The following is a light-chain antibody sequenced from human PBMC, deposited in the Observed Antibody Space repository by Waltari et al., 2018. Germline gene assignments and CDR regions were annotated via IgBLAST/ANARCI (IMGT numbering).Light chain of an antibody. J-gene: IGLJ1*01. Sequence: QSALTQPRSVSGSPGQSVTFSCTGTSSDIGDYNSVSWYQQHPGKAPKLMIYDVIKRPPGVPDRFSGSKSVNTASLTIPGLQAEDEADYYCCSYAGRYTPYVFGTGTKVTVL. V-gene: IGLV2-11*01. CDR2: DVI. CDR3: CSYAGRYTPYV. CDR1: SSDIGDYNS.